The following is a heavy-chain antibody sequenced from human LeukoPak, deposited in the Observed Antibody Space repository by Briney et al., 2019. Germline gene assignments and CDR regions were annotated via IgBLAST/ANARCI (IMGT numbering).Heavy chain of an antibody. CDR1: NGTISSYH. J-gene: IGHJ4*02. Sequence: SETLSLTCTASNGTISSYHWSWVRQPPGKGLEWIGYILSSGTTNYNPSLKSRLTISVDTSKTQFTLKLSSVTAADTAVYYCARLRVSGSYLYFFDYWGQGTLVTVSS. V-gene: IGHV4-4*09. D-gene: IGHD1-26*01. CDR3: ARLRVSGSYLYFFDY. CDR2: ILSSGTT.